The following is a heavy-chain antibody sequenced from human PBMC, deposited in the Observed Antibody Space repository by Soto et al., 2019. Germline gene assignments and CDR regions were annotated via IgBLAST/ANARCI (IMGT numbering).Heavy chain of an antibody. Sequence: GASVKVSCKASGGTFSSYTISWVRQAPGQGLEWMGRIIPILGIANYAQKFQGRVTITADKSTSTAYMELSSLRSEDTAVYYCARVEAPARSGYFGTAYYYMDVWGKGTTVTVSS. CDR2: IIPILGIA. V-gene: IGHV1-69*02. D-gene: IGHD3-3*01. J-gene: IGHJ6*03. CDR1: GGTFSSYT. CDR3: ARVEAPARSGYFGTAYYYMDV.